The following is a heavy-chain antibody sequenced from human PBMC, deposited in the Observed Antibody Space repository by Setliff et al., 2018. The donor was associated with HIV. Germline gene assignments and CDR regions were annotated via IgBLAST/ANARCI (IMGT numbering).Heavy chain of an antibody. CDR3: ARETYYYDNPQYYYYYMDV. V-gene: IGHV4-30-4*08. D-gene: IGHD3-22*01. Sequence: SETLSLTCILSGGSISTSNYYWSWIRQHPGKGLEWIGYIYYSGSTYYNPSLKSRVTISVDTSKNQFSLKLRSVTAADTAVYYCARETYYYDNPQYYYYYMDVWGKGTTVTVSS. CDR1: GGSISTSNYY. J-gene: IGHJ6*03. CDR2: IYYSGST.